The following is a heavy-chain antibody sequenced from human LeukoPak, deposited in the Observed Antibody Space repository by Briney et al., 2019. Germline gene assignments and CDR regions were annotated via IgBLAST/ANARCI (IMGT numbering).Heavy chain of an antibody. Sequence: GGTLRLSCAGSGFPFSSHGMNWVRQAPGKGLEWVSGISPGGPTYYADSVKGRFTISRDDPKNTLYLQMRNLRAEDTAVYYCAKDGAWLRFDDWGQGILVTVSS. J-gene: IGHJ4*02. V-gene: IGHV3-23*01. CDR2: ISPGGPT. CDR3: AKDGAWLRFDD. CDR1: GFPFSSHG. D-gene: IGHD5-12*01.